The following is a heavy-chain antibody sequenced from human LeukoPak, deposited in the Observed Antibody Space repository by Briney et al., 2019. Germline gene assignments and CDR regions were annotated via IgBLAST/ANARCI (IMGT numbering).Heavy chain of an antibody. D-gene: IGHD1-26*01. Sequence: GGSLRLSCAASGSTFSSYAMSWVRQAPGKGLEWVSAISGSGGSTYYADSVKGRFTISRDNSKNTLYLQMNSLRAEDTAVYYCAKGPGSYKLLFFDYWGREPWSPSPQ. V-gene: IGHV3-23*01. CDR2: ISGSGGST. J-gene: IGHJ4*02. CDR1: GSTFSSYA. CDR3: AKGPGSYKLLFFDY.